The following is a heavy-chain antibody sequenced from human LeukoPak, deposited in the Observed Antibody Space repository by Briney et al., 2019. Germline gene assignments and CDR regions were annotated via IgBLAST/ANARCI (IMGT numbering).Heavy chain of an antibody. CDR1: GYTFTNYG. V-gene: IGHV1-18*01. CDR3: ARDHYDRSVYSDY. D-gene: IGHD3-22*01. Sequence: GASVKVSCKTSGYTFTNYGISWVRQAPGQGLEWMGWISGYNGNINYAQKVQDRVTMTTDISTSTDYMELRSLRSGDKAVYYCARDHYDRSVYSDYWGQGTLVTVSS. J-gene: IGHJ4*02. CDR2: ISGYNGNI.